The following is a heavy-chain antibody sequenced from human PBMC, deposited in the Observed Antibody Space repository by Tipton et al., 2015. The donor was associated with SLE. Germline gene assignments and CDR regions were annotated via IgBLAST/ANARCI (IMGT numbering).Heavy chain of an antibody. V-gene: IGHV3-74*01. CDR2: ITSDGSTT. Sequence: GSLRLSCAASGFTFSNFWMQWVRQAPGKGLEWISHITSDGSTTSYADSVKGRFTSSRDNAKNTLYLEMNSLRVEDTAVYYCARDNFGVDYWGQGTLVTVSS. CDR1: GFTFSNFW. D-gene: IGHD1-20*01. CDR3: ARDNFGVDY. J-gene: IGHJ4*02.